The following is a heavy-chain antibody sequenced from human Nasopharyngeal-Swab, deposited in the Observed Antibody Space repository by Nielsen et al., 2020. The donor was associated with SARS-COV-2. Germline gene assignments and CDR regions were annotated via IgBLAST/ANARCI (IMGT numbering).Heavy chain of an antibody. CDR3: VSGVSDWSITIFGVVVSSFDY. V-gene: IGHV3-15*01. Sequence: GESLKISCAASGFTFSNAWMSWVRQAPGKGLEWVGRIKSKTDGGTTDYAAPVKGRFTITRDDSKHTLYLQMNSLKTEDTAVYYCVSGVSDWSITIFGVVVSSFDYWGQGTLVTVSS. D-gene: IGHD3-3*01. CDR1: GFTFSNAW. CDR2: IKSKTDGGTT. J-gene: IGHJ4*02.